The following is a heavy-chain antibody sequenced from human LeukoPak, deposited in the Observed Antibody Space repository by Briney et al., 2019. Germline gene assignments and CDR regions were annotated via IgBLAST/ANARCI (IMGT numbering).Heavy chain of an antibody. CDR1: GFTFVSYR. CDR2: INGYGSST. Sequence: GGSLRLSCAASGFTFVSYRMHWVRQAPGKGLVWVSRINGYGSSTDFADSVKGRFTISRDNAKNTLYLQMNSLRAEDTAVYYCARDAPGNTALDYWGQGTLVTVSS. D-gene: IGHD5-18*01. CDR3: ARDAPGNTALDY. J-gene: IGHJ4*02. V-gene: IGHV3-74*01.